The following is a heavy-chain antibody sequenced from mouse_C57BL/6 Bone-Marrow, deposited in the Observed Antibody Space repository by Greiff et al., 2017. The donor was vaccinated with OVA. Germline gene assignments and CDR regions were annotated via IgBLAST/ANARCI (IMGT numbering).Heavy chain of an antibody. J-gene: IGHJ4*01. D-gene: IGHD2-5*01. V-gene: IGHV1-15*01. CDR1: GYTFTDYE. CDR2: IDPETGGT. CDR3: TRGYSNYYAMDY. Sequence: VKLQQSGAELVRPGASVTLSCKASGYTFTDYEMHWVKQTPVHGLEWIGAIDPETGGTAYNQKVKGKAILTADKSSSTAYMELRSLTSEDSAVYYCTRGYSNYYAMDYWGQGTSVTVSS.